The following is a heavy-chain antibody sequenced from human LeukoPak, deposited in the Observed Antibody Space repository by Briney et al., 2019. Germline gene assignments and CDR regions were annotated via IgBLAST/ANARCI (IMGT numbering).Heavy chain of an antibody. CDR2: IYSGGST. Sequence: GGSLRLSCAASGFTVSNNYMSWVRQAPGKGLEWVSIIYSGGSTYYADSVKGRFTISRDNAKNSLYLQMNSLRAEDTAVYYCARSRSGLFHYGMDVWGQGTTVTVSS. CDR3: ARSRSGLFHYGMDV. V-gene: IGHV3-66*01. J-gene: IGHJ6*02. CDR1: GFTVSNNY.